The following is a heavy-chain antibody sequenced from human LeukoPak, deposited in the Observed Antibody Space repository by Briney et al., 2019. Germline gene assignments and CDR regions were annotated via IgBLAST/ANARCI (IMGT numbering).Heavy chain of an antibody. CDR3: ARVHYQLEPPDY. V-gene: IGHV4-59*01. D-gene: IGHD1-1*01. Sequence: PETLSLTCTVSGGSISSYYWSWIRQPPGKGLEWIGYIYYSGSTNYNPSLKSRVTISVDTSKNQFSLKLSSVTAADTAVYYCARVHYQLEPPDYWGQGTLVTVSS. CDR1: GGSISSYY. J-gene: IGHJ4*02. CDR2: IYYSGST.